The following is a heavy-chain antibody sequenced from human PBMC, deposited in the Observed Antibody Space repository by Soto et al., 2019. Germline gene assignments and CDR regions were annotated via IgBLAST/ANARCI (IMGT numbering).Heavy chain of an antibody. CDR1: GSTFSSYG. Sequence: GGSLRLSCAASGSTFSSYGMSWVRQAPGKGLEWVANIRTNGGDTYYADSVKGRFTISRDNSKNSLYLQMNSLRAEDTAVYYCARVPSSSGRAHFDYWGQGTLVTVSS. D-gene: IGHD2-15*01. V-gene: IGHV3-64*04. CDR3: ARVPSSSGRAHFDY. J-gene: IGHJ4*02. CDR2: IRTNGGDT.